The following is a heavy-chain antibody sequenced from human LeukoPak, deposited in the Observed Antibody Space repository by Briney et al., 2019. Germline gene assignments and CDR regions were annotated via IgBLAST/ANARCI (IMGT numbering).Heavy chain of an antibody. CDR2: ISSSSSYI. V-gene: IGHV3-21*01. CDR3: ARSGDGATPLDSPFDY. CDR1: GFTFSSYS. J-gene: IGHJ4*02. D-gene: IGHD5-24*01. Sequence: PGGSLRLSCAASGFTFSSYSMNWVRQAPGKGLEWVSSISSSSSYIYYADSVKGRFTISRDNAKNSLYLQMNSLRAEDTAVYYCARSGDGATPLDSPFDYWGQGTLVTVSS.